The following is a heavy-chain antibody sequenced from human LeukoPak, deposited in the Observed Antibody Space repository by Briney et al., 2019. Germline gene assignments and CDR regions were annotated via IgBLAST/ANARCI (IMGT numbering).Heavy chain of an antibody. V-gene: IGHV3-7*03. CDR2: IKQDGSEK. D-gene: IGHD3-9*01. Sequence: GSLRLSCADSRFTFSNYWMSWVRQAPGEGLEWVANIKQDGSEKYYVDSVKGRFTISRDNAKNSLYLQMNSLRAEDTAVYYCARHNLGGSDILAQDAFDIWGQGTMVTVSS. CDR1: RFTFSNYW. J-gene: IGHJ3*02. CDR3: ARHNLGGSDILAQDAFDI.